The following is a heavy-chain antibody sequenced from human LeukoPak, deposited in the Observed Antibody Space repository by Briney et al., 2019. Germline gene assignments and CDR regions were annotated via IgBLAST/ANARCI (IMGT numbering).Heavy chain of an antibody. CDR1: GGSISSSSYY. V-gene: IGHV4-39*07. J-gene: IGHJ5*02. Sequence: TSETLSLTCTVSGGSISSSSYYWGWIRQPPGKGLEWIGSIYYSGSTYYNPSLKSRVTISVDTSKNQFSLKLSSVTAADTAVYYCAVQYGDYVGWFDPWGQGTLVTVSS. CDR2: IYYSGST. CDR3: AVQYGDYVGWFDP. D-gene: IGHD4-17*01.